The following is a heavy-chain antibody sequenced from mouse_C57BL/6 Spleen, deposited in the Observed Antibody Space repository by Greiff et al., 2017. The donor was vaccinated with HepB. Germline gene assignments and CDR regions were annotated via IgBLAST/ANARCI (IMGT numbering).Heavy chain of an antibody. D-gene: IGHD2-2*01. CDR2: IYPGDGDT. Sequence: VQLQESGPELVKPGASVKISCKASGYAFSSSWMNWVKQRPGKGLEWIGRIYPGDGDTNYNGKFKGKATLTADKSSSTAYMQLSSLTSEDSAVYFCARWGGLRDYYAMDYWGQGTSVTVSS. J-gene: IGHJ4*01. V-gene: IGHV1-82*01. CDR3: ARWGGLRDYYAMDY. CDR1: GYAFSSSW.